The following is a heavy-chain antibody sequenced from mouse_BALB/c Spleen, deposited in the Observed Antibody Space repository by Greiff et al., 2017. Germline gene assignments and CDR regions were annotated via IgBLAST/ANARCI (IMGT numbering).Heavy chain of an antibody. D-gene: IGHD1-1*01. J-gene: IGHJ3*01. V-gene: IGHV5-9-4*01. Sequence: EVKLVESGGGLVKPGGSLKLSCAASGFTFSSYAMSWVRQSPEKRLEWVAEISSGGSYTYYPDTVTGRFTISRDNAKNTLYLEMSSLRSEDTAMYYCARDHYGSSPRFAYWGQGTLVTVSA. CDR2: ISSGGSYT. CDR3: ARDHYGSSPRFAY. CDR1: GFTFSSYA.